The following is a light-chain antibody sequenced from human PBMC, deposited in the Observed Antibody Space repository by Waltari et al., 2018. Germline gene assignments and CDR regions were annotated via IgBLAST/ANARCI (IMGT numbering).Light chain of an antibody. CDR1: SSDVGGYNY. Sequence: QSALTQPASVSGSPGQSITISCTGTSSDVGGYNYVSWYQQHPGKAPKLMIYDVSKRPSGVSNRFPGSKSGNTASLTISGLQAEDEADYYCSSYTRSRTYVFGTGTKVTVL. CDR3: SSYTRSRTYV. J-gene: IGLJ1*01. V-gene: IGLV2-14*03. CDR2: DVS.